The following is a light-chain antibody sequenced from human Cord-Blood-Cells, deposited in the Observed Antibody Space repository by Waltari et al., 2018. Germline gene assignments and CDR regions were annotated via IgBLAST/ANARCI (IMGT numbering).Light chain of an antibody. CDR1: QSISSW. CDR3: QQYNSYSR. CDR2: DAS. Sequence: DIQMTQSPSTLSASVGDRVTITCRASQSISSWFAWYQQKPGKAPKLLIYDASSLESGVPSRFSGSGSGTEFTLTISSLQPDDFATYYCQQYNSYSRFGPGTKVDIK. V-gene: IGKV1-5*01. J-gene: IGKJ3*01.